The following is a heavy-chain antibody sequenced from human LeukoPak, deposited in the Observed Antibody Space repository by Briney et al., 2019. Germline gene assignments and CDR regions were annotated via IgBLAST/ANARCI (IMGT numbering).Heavy chain of an antibody. V-gene: IGHV3-48*04. D-gene: IGHD3-9*01. J-gene: IGHJ6*03. CDR2: ISSSSSTI. CDR1: GFTFSSYS. CDR3: ARPYWLSYYFYLDV. Sequence: PGGSLRLSCAASGFTFSSYSMNWVRQAPGKGLEWVSYISSSSSTIYYADSVKGRFTISRDNAKNSLYLQMNSLRAEDTAVYYCARPYWLSYYFYLDVWGKGTTVTISS.